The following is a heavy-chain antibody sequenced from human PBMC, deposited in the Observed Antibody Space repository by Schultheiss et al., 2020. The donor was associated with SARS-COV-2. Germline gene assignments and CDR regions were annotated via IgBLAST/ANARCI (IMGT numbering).Heavy chain of an antibody. CDR1: GFTFSSYS. CDR3: AKDRAGTENYYYYGMDV. Sequence: GGSLRLSCAASGFTFSSYSMNWVRQAPGKGLEWVSAISGSGGSTYYADSVKGRFTISRDNSKNTLYLQMNSLRAEDTAVYYCAKDRAGTENYYYYGMDVWGQGTTVTVSS. CDR2: ISGSGGST. D-gene: IGHD6-19*01. J-gene: IGHJ6*02. V-gene: IGHV3-23*01.